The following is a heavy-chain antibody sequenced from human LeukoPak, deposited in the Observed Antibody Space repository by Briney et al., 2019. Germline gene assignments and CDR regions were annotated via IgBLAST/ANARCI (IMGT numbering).Heavy chain of an antibody. V-gene: IGHV3-23*01. CDR2: ISGSGGST. J-gene: IGHJ4*02. Sequence: GGSLRLSCAVSGFTFSSYAMSWVRQAPGKGLEWVSGISGSGGSTDYADSVKGRFTISRDNSKNTLYLQMNSLRAEDTAVYYCAKGRYSSGPGGQFDCWGQGTLVTVSS. CDR3: AKGRYSSGPGGQFDC. CDR1: GFTFSSYA. D-gene: IGHD3-22*01.